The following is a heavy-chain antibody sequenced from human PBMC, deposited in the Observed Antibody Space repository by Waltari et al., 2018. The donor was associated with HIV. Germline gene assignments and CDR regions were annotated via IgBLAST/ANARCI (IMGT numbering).Heavy chain of an antibody. CDR1: GYSFTSHW. J-gene: IGHJ5*02. CDR3: ARRGAAARTFFDP. V-gene: IGHV5-51*03. Sequence: EVPLVQSGAEVKKPGESLKISCTGSGYSFTSHWIGWVRQMPGKGLEWMGIIYPGDSDTRYSPSFQGQVTISADKSISTAYLQWSSLKASDTAMYYCARRGAAARTFFDPWGQGTLVTVSS. D-gene: IGHD6-13*01. CDR2: IYPGDSDT.